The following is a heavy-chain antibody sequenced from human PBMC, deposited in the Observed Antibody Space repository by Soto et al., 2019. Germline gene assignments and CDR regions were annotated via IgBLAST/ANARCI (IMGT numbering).Heavy chain of an antibody. J-gene: IGHJ4*02. CDR3: AREAVGGLVVVAGRQFDY. CDR1: GGSNSSGGYY. CDR2: IYYSGST. Sequence: SETLSLTCTVSGGSNSSGGYYWSWIRQHPGKGLEWIGYIYYSGSTYYNPSLKSRVTISVDTSKNQFSLKLSSVTAADTAVYYCAREAVGGLVVVAGRQFDYWGQGTLVTVSS. D-gene: IGHD2-15*01. V-gene: IGHV4-31*03.